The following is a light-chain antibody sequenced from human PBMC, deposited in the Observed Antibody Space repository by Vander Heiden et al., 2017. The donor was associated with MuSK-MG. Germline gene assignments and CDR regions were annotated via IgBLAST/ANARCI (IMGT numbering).Light chain of an antibody. V-gene: IGKV1-39*01. CDR3: QQSYSTPLT. Sequence: DIQMTQSRSSLSASVGDRVTITCRASQSISSYLNWYQQKPGKAPKLLIYAASSLQSGVPSRFSGSGSGTDFTLTISSLQPEDFATYYCQQSYSTPLTFGPGTKVDIK. CDR1: QSISSY. J-gene: IGKJ3*01. CDR2: AAS.